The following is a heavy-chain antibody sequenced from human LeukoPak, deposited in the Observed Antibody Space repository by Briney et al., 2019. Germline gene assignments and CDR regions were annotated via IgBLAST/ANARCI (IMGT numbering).Heavy chain of an antibody. V-gene: IGHV3-48*03. CDR2: ISSSGSTI. D-gene: IGHD1-26*01. CDR1: GFTFSSFE. CDR3: ARDDLSGSYYDY. Sequence: PGGSLRLSCAASGFTFSSFEMNWVRQAPGKGLEWVSYISSSGSTIYYADSVKGRFTISRDNAKNSLYLQMNSLRAEDTAVYYCARDDLSGSYYDYWGQGTLVTVSS. J-gene: IGHJ4*02.